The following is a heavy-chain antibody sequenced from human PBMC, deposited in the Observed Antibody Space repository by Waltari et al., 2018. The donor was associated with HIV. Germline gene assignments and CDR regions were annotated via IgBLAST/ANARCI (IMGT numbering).Heavy chain of an antibody. Sequence: QLQLQQSGPGLVKPSETLSLTCTVSGGSVINSDYYWDFIRQSPGKGLEWIGNIYYTGTTFYNPSLKSRVTMSADLSRNQFSLRLNSVTAADTAIYYCARRPRMAAFYLYYGMDGWGQGTTVTVSS. V-gene: IGHV4-39*01. J-gene: IGHJ6*02. D-gene: IGHD2-8*01. CDR2: IYYTGTT. CDR3: ARRPRMAAFYLYYGMDG. CDR1: GGSVINSDYY.